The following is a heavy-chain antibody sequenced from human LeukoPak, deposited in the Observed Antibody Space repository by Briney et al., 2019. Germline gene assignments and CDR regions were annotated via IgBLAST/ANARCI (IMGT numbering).Heavy chain of an antibody. Sequence: GGSLRLSCAASGFTFSSYSMNWVRQAPGKGLEWVSSISSSSSYIYYADSVKGRFTISRDNSKNTLYLQVNSLRAEDTAVYYCARDWQWLVPDYWGQGTLVTVSS. CDR1: GFTFSSYS. CDR2: ISSSSSYI. D-gene: IGHD6-19*01. CDR3: ARDWQWLVPDY. J-gene: IGHJ4*02. V-gene: IGHV3-21*01.